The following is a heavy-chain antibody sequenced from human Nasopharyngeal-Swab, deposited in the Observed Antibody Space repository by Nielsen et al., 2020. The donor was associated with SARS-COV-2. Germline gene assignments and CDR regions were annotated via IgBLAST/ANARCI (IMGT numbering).Heavy chain of an antibody. D-gene: IGHD3-10*01. V-gene: IGHV3-48*03. CDR1: GFTFSSYE. CDR3: ARVFDYYAPFDI. CDR2: ISSSGSTI. J-gene: IGHJ3*02. Sequence: GSLRLSCAASGFTFSSYEMNWVRQAPGKGLEWVSYISSSGSTIYYADSVKGRFTISRDNAKNSLYLQMNSLRAEDTAVYYCARVFDYYAPFDIWGQGTMVTVSS.